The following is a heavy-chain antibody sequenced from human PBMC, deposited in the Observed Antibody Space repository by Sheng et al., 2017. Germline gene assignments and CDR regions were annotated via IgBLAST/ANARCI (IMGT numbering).Heavy chain of an antibody. CDR2: IYYSGST. CDR1: GGSISSYY. Sequence: QVQLQESGPGLVKPSETLSLTCTVSGGSISSYYWSWIRQPPGKGLEWIGYIYYSGSTNYNPSLKSRVTISVDTSKNQFSLKLSSVTAADTAVYYCARYVRGRCSSTGCDAFDIWGQGT. D-gene: IGHD2-2*01. J-gene: IGHJ3*02. CDR3: ARYVRGRCSSTGCDAFDI. V-gene: IGHV4-59*01.